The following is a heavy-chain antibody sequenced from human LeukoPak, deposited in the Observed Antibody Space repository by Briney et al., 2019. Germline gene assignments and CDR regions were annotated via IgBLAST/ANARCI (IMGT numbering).Heavy chain of an antibody. J-gene: IGHJ4*02. CDR1: GFTFSNAW. Sequence: PGGSLRLSCAASGFTFSNAWMNWVRQAPGKGLEWVGRVKSKTDGGTTDHTAPVKGRFSISRDDSKNTLYLQMNSLKTEDTAVYYCAADVPTHGAGELDFWSQGTLVTVSS. CDR3: AADVPTHGAGELDF. D-gene: IGHD3-10*01. CDR2: VKSKTDGGTT. V-gene: IGHV3-15*01.